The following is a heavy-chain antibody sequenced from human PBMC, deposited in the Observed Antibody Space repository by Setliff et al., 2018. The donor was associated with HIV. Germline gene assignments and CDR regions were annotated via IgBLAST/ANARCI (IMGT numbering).Heavy chain of an antibody. CDR1: GFTFSRHA. CDR3: AKAQWLLSHWGFDP. Sequence: GGSLRLSCTASGFTFSRHAMTWVRQAPGKGLEWVSTIPSNSDSTFYADSVQGRFTISRDNSKNTLYLQMNSLRAEDTAVYYCAKAQWLLSHWGFDPWGQGTLVTVSS. D-gene: IGHD3-3*01. CDR2: IPSNSDST. V-gene: IGHV3-23*01. J-gene: IGHJ5*02.